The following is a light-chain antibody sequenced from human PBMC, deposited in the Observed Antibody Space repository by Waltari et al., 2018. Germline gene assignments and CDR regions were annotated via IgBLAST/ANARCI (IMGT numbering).Light chain of an antibody. CDR2: KDT. CDR3: QSSDSSTTL. J-gene: IGLJ2*01. CDR1: AFRTQY. Sequence: SYELTQPPSLSVSPGHTARITCSGDAFRTQYTFWYQHKTGQAPVLIIHKDTERPSGIPERFSGSSSGSTATLTISGVHADDEADYYCQSSDSSTTLFGGGTKLTVL. V-gene: IGLV3-25*03.